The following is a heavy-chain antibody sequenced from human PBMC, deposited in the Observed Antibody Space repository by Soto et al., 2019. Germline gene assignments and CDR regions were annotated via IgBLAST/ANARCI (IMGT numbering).Heavy chain of an antibody. Sequence: ASVKVSCKASGYTFTSYAMHWVRQAPGQRLEWMGWNNAGNGNTKYSQKFQGRVTITRDTSASTAYMELSSLRSEDTAVYYCASSRITMVPYGMDVWGQGTTVTVSS. CDR2: NNAGNGNT. D-gene: IGHD3-10*01. CDR3: ASSRITMVPYGMDV. J-gene: IGHJ6*02. V-gene: IGHV1-3*01. CDR1: GYTFTSYA.